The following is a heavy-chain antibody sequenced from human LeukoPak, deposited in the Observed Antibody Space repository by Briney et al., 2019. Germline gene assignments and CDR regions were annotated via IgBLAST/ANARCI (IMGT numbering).Heavy chain of an antibody. D-gene: IGHD2-2*01. J-gene: IGHJ6*03. CDR2: IRYDGSNK. Sequence: GGSLRLSCAASGFTFSSYGMHWVRQAPGKGLEGVAFIRYDGSNKYYADSVKGRFTISRDNSKNTLYLQMNSLRAEDTAVYYCAKDLIVVVPAAIRIFEEYYYYYMDVWGKGTTVTVSS. CDR3: AKDLIVVVPAAIRIFEEYYYYYMDV. V-gene: IGHV3-30*02. CDR1: GFTFSSYG.